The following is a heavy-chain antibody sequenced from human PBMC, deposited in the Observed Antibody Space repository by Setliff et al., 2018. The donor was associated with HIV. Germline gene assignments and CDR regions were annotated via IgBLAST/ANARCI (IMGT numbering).Heavy chain of an antibody. CDR1: GFTFSSHW. CDR3: AKDRSGSYSFARD. Sequence: GGSLRLSCAASGFTFSSHWMSWIRQAPGKGLEWVASIKQDGSEKYFVDSVKGRFTISRDNAKDSMFLQMNSLRCEDTAVYYCAKDRSGSYSFARDWGQGTLVTVSS. CDR2: IKQDGSEK. D-gene: IGHD1-26*01. V-gene: IGHV3-7*01. J-gene: IGHJ4*02.